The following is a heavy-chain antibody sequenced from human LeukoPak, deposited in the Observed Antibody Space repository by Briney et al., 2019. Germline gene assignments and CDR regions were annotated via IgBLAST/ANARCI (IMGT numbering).Heavy chain of an antibody. V-gene: IGHV3-49*04. Sequence: HPGGSLRLSCTASGFTFGDYAMSWVRQAPGKGLEWVGFIRSKAYGGTTEYAASVKGRFTISRDDSKSIAYLQMNSLKTEDTAVYYCASQAETYYYDSSGYGLPYWGQGTLVTVSS. J-gene: IGHJ4*02. CDR1: GFTFGDYA. CDR3: ASQAETYYYDSSGYGLPY. D-gene: IGHD3-22*01. CDR2: IRSKAYGGTT.